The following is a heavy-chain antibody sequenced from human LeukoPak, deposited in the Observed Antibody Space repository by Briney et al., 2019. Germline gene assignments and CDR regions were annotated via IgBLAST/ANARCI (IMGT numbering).Heavy chain of an antibody. CDR2: INPNRGGT. D-gene: IGHD3-22*01. Sequence: SVTVSCKASGYTFTSYYIHWVRQAPRQGLGWMGSINPNRGGTNYSQEFQGRVTMSRDTSSSTAYMELSRLRSDDTAVYFCARDPNYDTSGYYYGGDGVDYWGQGTLVTVSS. J-gene: IGHJ4*02. CDR3: ARDPNYDTSGYYYGGDGVDY. V-gene: IGHV1-2*02. CDR1: GYTFTSYY.